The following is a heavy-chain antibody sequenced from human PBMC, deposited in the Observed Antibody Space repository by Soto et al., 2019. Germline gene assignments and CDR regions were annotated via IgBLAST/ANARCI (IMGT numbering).Heavy chain of an antibody. CDR1: GGSISSGDYY. V-gene: IGHV4-30-4*01. J-gene: IGHJ4*02. Sequence: QVQLQESGPGLVKPSQTLSLTCTVSGGSISSGDYYWSWIRQPPGKDLEWIGYIYYSGSTYYNPSLKSRVTISVDTSKNQFSLKLSSVTAADTAVYYCARFHDYGDFTSSYYFDYWGQGTLVTVSS. CDR2: IYYSGST. CDR3: ARFHDYGDFTSSYYFDY. D-gene: IGHD4-17*01.